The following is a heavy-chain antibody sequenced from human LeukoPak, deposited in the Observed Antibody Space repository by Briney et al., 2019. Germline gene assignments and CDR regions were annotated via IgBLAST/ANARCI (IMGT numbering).Heavy chain of an antibody. J-gene: IGHJ4*02. CDR1: GGTFSSYA. V-gene: IGHV1-69*04. D-gene: IGHD6-19*01. Sequence: ASVKVSCKASGGTFSSYAISWVRQAPGQGLEWMGRIIPILGIANYAQKFQGRVTITADKSTSTAYMELSSLRSEDTAVYYCAREVASSGWFYYFDYWGQGTLVTVSS. CDR2: IIPILGIA. CDR3: AREVASSGWFYYFDY.